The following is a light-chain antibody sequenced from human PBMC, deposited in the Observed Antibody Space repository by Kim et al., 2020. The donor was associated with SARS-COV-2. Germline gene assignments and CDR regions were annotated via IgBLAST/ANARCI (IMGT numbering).Light chain of an antibody. CDR3: LIMSDDAWL. Sequence: QAVVTQEPSLTVSPGGTVTLTCASTTGAVTSDNYANWFQQKPGQPPRPLIYMTLHKHSWTPARFSGSLLGGEAALTLSGVQPEDEADYYCLIMSDDAWLFGGGTQLTVL. V-gene: IGLV7-43*01. CDR2: MTL. J-gene: IGLJ2*01. CDR1: TGAVTSDNY.